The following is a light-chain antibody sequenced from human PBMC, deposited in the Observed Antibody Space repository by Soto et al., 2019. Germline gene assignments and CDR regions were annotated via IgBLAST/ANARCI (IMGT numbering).Light chain of an antibody. CDR2: WAS. CDR3: QQYYSTPWT. CDR1: QSVFYNSNNLNF. V-gene: IGKV4-1*01. J-gene: IGKJ1*01. Sequence: DIVMTQSPDSLAVSLGERATINCKSSQSVFYNSNNLNFLAWYQQRPGQPPKLLIYWASTRESGVPDRFGGSGSATDFTLTISSLQAEDVAVYYCQQYYSTPWTFGQGTKVDIK.